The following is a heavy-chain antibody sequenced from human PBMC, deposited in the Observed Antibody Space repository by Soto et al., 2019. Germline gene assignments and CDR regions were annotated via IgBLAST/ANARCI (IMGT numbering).Heavy chain of an antibody. V-gene: IGHV3-74*01. Sequence: GGSLRLSCAASGFTFSSYWMHWVRQAPGKGLVWVSRINSDGSSTTYADSVKGRFTISRDNAKNTLYLQMNSLRAEDTAVYYCAKDQGSSWYEIDYWGQGTLVTVSS. J-gene: IGHJ4*02. CDR3: AKDQGSSWYEIDY. CDR2: INSDGSST. CDR1: GFTFSSYW. D-gene: IGHD6-13*01.